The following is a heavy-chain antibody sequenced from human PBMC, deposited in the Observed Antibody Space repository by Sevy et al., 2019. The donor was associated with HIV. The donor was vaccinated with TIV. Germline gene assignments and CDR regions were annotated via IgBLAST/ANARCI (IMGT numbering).Heavy chain of an antibody. D-gene: IGHD3-3*01. J-gene: IGHJ6*02. CDR2: INPNSGDT. CDR3: ARDRGLLRFLEWLLYRSYYYGMDV. CDR1: GYTFTGYY. V-gene: IGHV1-2*02. Sequence: ASVKVSCKASGYTFTGYYMHWVRQAPGQGLEWMGWINPNSGDTNYAQKFQGRVTMTRDTSISTAYMELSRLRSDDTAVYYCARDRGLLRFLEWLLYRSYYYGMDVWGQGTTVTVSS.